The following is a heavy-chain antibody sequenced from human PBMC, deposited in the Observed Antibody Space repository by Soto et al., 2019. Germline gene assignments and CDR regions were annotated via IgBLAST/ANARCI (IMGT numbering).Heavy chain of an antibody. D-gene: IGHD3-22*01. J-gene: IGHJ3*02. CDR1: GGTFSSYA. V-gene: IGHV1-69*06. CDR3: ARSYDSSGYYYSGDAFDI. CDR2: IVPVFGTA. Sequence: GASVKVSCKVSGGTFSSYAISWVRQAPGQGLEWMGGIVPVFGTANYAQKFQGRVTITADKSTTTAYMELSSLRSEDTAVYYCARSYDSSGYYYSGDAFDIWGQGTMVSVSS.